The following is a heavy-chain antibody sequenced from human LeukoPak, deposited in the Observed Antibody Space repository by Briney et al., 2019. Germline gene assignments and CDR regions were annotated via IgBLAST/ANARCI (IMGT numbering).Heavy chain of an antibody. V-gene: IGHV1-46*01. CDR2: IYPRDGST. CDR1: GFTFTNNY. CDR3: ARDQEGFDY. J-gene: IGHJ4*02. Sequence: ASVKVSCKASGFTFTNNYLHWVRQAPGQGLEWMGMIYPRDGSTSYAQNFQGRVTVTRDTSTTTVHMELRGLRSEDTAVYYCARDQEGFDYWGQGTVVTVSS.